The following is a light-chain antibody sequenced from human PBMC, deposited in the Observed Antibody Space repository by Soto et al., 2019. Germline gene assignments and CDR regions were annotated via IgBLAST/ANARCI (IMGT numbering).Light chain of an antibody. CDR3: NSYTGTSALV. CDR1: SSDVGSYKY. Sequence: QPASVSGSPGQSITISCTGTSSDVGSYKYVSWYQQHPGQAPKLMIYDVSNRPSGVSDRFSGSKSGNTASLTISGLQAEDEADYFCNSYTGTSALVFGTGTKLTVL. CDR2: DVS. J-gene: IGLJ1*01. V-gene: IGLV2-14*01.